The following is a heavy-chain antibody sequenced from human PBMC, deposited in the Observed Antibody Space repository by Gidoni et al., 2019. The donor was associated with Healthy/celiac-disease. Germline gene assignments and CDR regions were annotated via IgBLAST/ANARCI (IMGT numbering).Heavy chain of an antibody. CDR2: IYYSGST. J-gene: IGHJ6*02. Sequence: QLHLQESGPGLVKPSETLSLTCTVSGCSISSSSYYWGWIRQPPGKGLEWIGSIYYSGSTYYNPSLKSRVTISVDTSKNQFSLKLSSVTAADTAVYYCASHLGVVISYYYGMDVWGQGTTVTVSS. V-gene: IGHV4-39*01. CDR1: GCSISSSSYY. CDR3: ASHLGVVISYYYGMDV. D-gene: IGHD3-3*01.